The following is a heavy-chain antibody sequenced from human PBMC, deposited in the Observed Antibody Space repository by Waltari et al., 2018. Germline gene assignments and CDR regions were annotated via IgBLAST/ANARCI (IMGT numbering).Heavy chain of an antibody. V-gene: IGHV2-5*01. CDR1: GFSLSTSGVG. J-gene: IGHJ4*02. CDR2: IYWNADK. CDR3: ALTPSYYDFWSGYFYFDY. D-gene: IGHD3-3*01. Sequence: QITLKESGPTLVKPTQTLTLTCTFSGFSLSTSGVGVGWIRQPPGTALEWLALIYWNADKRYSPTLKSTLTITKDTSKNQVVLTMTNMDPVDTATYYCALTPSYYDFWSGYFYFDYWGQGTLVTVSS.